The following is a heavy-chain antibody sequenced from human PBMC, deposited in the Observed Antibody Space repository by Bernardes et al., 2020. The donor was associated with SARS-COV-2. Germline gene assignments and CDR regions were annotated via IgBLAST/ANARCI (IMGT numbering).Heavy chain of an antibody. CDR3: ARGLRSGYYVGSVYFDY. J-gene: IGHJ4*02. CDR1: VGSFSGYY. Sequence: SETLSLTCAVYVGSFSGYYWTWIRQPPGKGLEWIGEINHSGSTNYNSSLKSRVTISADTSKNQFSLTLSSVTAADTAVYYCARGLRSGYYVGSVYFDYWGQGTLVTVSS. D-gene: IGHD3-3*01. V-gene: IGHV4-34*01. CDR2: INHSGST.